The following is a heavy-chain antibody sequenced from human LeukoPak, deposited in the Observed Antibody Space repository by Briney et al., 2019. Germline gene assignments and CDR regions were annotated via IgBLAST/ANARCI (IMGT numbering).Heavy chain of an antibody. J-gene: IGHJ4*02. CDR3: ARLRGEYDY. D-gene: IGHD3-10*01. Sequence: PSETLSLTCTVSGGSINNYFWSWIRQPPGKGLEWIGYIYYSGSTNYNPSLKSRVTISVDMSNNQFSLKLSSVTAADTAVYYCARLRGEYDYWGQGTLVTVSS. CDR2: IYYSGST. CDR1: GGSINNYF. V-gene: IGHV4-59*01.